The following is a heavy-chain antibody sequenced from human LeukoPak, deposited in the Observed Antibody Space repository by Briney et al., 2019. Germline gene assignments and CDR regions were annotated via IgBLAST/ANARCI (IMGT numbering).Heavy chain of an antibody. V-gene: IGHV1-18*01. CDR3: AKSSSSWTIYWYFDL. Sequence: ASVKVSCKASGYTFTSYGISWVRQAPGQGLEWMGWISAYNGNTNYAQKLQGRVTMTTDTSTSTAYMELRSLRSDDTAVYYCAKSSSSWTIYWYFDLWGRGTLVTVSS. D-gene: IGHD6-13*01. J-gene: IGHJ2*01. CDR2: ISAYNGNT. CDR1: GYTFTSYG.